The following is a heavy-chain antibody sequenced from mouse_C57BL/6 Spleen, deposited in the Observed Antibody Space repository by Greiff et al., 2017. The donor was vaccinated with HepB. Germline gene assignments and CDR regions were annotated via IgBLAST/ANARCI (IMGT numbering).Heavy chain of an antibody. J-gene: IGHJ4*01. CDR3: ARWGLLYYYAMDY. D-gene: IGHD1-1*01. CDR1: GYTFTSYW. V-gene: IGHV1-69*01. CDR2: IDPSDSYT. Sequence: QVQLQQPGAELVMPGASVKLSCKASGYTFTSYWMHWVKQRPGQGFEWIGEIDPSDSYTNYNQKFKGKSTLTVDKSSSTAYMQLSSLTSEDSAVYYCARWGLLYYYAMDYWGQGTSVTVSS.